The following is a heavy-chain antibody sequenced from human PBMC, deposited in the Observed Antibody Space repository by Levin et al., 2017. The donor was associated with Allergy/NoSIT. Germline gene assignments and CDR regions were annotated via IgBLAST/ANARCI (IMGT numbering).Heavy chain of an antibody. CDR1: GYIFTGYY. V-gene: IGHV1-2*02. J-gene: IGHJ4*02. Sequence: ASVKVSCKASGYIFTGYYMYWVRQAPGQGLEWMGWINPNSGDTNYAQKLQGRVTMTRDTSISTAYMELSRLRSDDTAVYYCARTSGSYFDYWGQGTLVTVSS. CDR2: INPNSGDT. CDR3: ARTSGSYFDY. D-gene: IGHD1-26*01.